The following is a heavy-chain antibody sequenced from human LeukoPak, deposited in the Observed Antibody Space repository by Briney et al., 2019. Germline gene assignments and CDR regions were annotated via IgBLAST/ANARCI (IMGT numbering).Heavy chain of an antibody. D-gene: IGHD3-10*01. Sequence: ASVKVSCKASGYTFTSYYMHWVRQAPGQGLEWMGIINPSGGSTSYAQKFQGRVTMTRDTSTSTVYMELSSLRSEDTAVYYCARDSGKDYYGSGSCFDYWGQGTLVTVSS. J-gene: IGHJ4*02. V-gene: IGHV1-46*01. CDR2: INPSGGST. CDR1: GYTFTSYY. CDR3: ARDSGKDYYGSGSCFDY.